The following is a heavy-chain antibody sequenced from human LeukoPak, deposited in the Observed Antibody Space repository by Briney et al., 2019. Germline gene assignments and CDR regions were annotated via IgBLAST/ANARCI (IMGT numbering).Heavy chain of an antibody. J-gene: IGHJ4*02. V-gene: IGHV4-61*08. Sequence: SETLSLTCTVSGGSISSGDYYWSWIRQPPGKGLEWIGYIHYSGRTDYNPSLNSRVTITVDTSKSQFSLKVTSVTAADTAVYYCARLNSYYFDYWGQGNLVTVSS. CDR1: GGSISSGDYY. CDR3: ARLNSYYFDY. CDR2: IHYSGRT. D-gene: IGHD5-18*01.